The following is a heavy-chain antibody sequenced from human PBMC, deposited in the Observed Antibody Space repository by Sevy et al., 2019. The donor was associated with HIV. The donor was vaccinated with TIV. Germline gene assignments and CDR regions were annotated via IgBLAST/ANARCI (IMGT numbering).Heavy chain of an antibody. CDR2: ITNCGSSV. CDR3: ARDLPPSATTVSHFDY. J-gene: IGHJ4*02. V-gene: IGHV3-48*03. CDR1: GFIFSSYE. Sequence: GGSLRLSCVASGFIFSSYEMNWVRQAPGKGLEWVSYITNCGSSVYYSDSVRGRFTISADNANNSLFLQMNSLRAEDTVLYYCARDLPPSATTVSHFDYWGRGTLVAVSS. D-gene: IGHD4-17*01.